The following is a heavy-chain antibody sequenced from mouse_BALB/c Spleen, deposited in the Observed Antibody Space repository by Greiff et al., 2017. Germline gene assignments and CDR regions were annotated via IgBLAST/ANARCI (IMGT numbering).Heavy chain of an antibody. CDR3: ARGLGDYYYGSS. CDR1: GFNIKDTY. Sequence: EVQLQQSGAELVKPGASVKLSCTASGFNIKDTYMHWVKQRPEQGLEWIGRIDPANGNTKYDPKFQGKATITADTSSNTAYLQLSSLASEDTAVYYCARGLGDYYYGSSWGQGTLVTVSA. V-gene: IGHV14-3*02. J-gene: IGHJ3*01. D-gene: IGHD1-1*01. CDR2: IDPANGNT.